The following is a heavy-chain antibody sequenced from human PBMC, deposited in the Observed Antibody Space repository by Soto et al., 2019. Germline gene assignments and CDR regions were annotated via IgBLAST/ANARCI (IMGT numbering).Heavy chain of an antibody. V-gene: IGHV3-15*01. Sequence: GGSLRLSCAASGFSFPNAWMTWVRQAPGKGLEWVGRVTTKIDGGTTDYAAPVKGGFTISRDDSKNTLYLQMNSLKTEDTAVYYCTEKTYYDILTDYYYYYGMDVWGQGTTVTVSS. CDR3: TEKTYYDILTDYYYYYGMDV. D-gene: IGHD3-9*01. CDR2: VTTKIDGGTT. CDR1: GFSFPNAW. J-gene: IGHJ6*02.